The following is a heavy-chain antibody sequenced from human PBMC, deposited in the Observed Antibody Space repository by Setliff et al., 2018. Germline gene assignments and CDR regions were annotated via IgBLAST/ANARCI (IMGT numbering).Heavy chain of an antibody. V-gene: IGHV1-18*01. CDR1: GFTFTDYG. J-gene: IGHJ5*02. D-gene: IGHD4-4*01. CDR2: INNYNFNT. CDR3: ARGHEYSNFVSSWFGP. Sequence: GASVKVSCKSSGFTFTDYGITWVRQVPGQGLEWMGWINNYNFNTQYAQKFQGRVTVTTDTSTTTAYMELSSLRSEDTALYYCARGHEYSNFVSSWFGPWGRETLVTVS.